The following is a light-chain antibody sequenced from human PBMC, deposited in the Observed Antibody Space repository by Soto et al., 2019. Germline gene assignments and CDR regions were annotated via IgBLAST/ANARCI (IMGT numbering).Light chain of an antibody. J-gene: IGKJ5*01. CDR3: QQRSNWPPIT. CDR2: DAS. V-gene: IGKV3-11*01. CDR1: QSVTNN. Sequence: EIVMTQSPATLSVSPGERATLSCRASQSVTNNWLAWYQQKPGQAPRLLIYDASNRATGIPARFSGSGSGTDFTLTISSLEPEDFALYYCQQRSNWPPITFGQGTRLEIK.